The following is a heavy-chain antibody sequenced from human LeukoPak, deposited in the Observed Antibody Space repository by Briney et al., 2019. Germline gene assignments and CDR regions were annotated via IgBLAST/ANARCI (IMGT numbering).Heavy chain of an antibody. V-gene: IGHV3-23*01. J-gene: IGHJ4*02. Sequence: PGGSLRLSCAASGSTFSTFAMNWVRRAPGKGLDWVSVITGSGSISYADSVKGRFTISRDNSKNTVYLQMNSLRAEDTAVYYCAKDLRPDGRYDFDHWGQGTLVTVSS. D-gene: IGHD5-12*01. CDR3: AKDLRPDGRYDFDH. CDR2: ITGSGSI. CDR1: GSTFSTFA.